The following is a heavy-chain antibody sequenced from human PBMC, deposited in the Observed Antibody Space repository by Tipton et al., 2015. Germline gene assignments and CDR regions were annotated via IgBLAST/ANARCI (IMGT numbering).Heavy chain of an antibody. CDR2: SFYTGIT. D-gene: IGHD6-13*01. CDR3: ARHRDKAAFDY. CDR1: GDSISGGTEY. V-gene: IGHV4-39*01. J-gene: IGHJ4*02. Sequence: LRLSCTVSGDSISGGTEYWGWIRQAPGKTLEWIASSFYTGITFYNPSLQSRVTISVDTSKNQFYLKLTSVTTADTAVYYCARHRDKAAFDYWGQGTLVTVSS.